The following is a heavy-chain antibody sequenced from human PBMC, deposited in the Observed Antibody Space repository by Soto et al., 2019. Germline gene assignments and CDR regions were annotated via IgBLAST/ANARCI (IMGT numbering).Heavy chain of an antibody. J-gene: IGHJ4*02. CDR2: ISGSGGTT. CDR3: ARIFVETGGSSGWPWTFHY. CDR1: GFTFSSYA. D-gene: IGHD6-25*01. V-gene: IGHV3-23*01. Sequence: EVQLLESGGGLVQPGRSLRLSCAASGFTFSSYAMSWVRQAPGKGLEWVSAISGSGGTTYYAASVKGRFTISRDNFKNTLFLQIDSLRAEDKAVYSCARIFVETGGSSGWPWTFHYWGQGTLVTVSS.